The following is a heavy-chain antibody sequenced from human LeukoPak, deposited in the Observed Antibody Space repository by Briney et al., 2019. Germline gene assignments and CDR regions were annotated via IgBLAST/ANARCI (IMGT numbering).Heavy chain of an antibody. CDR2: ISSSGSTI. Sequence: GGSLRLSREASGFTFSDYEMNWVRQAPGKGLEWVSYISSSGSTIYYADSVKGRFTISRDNAKNSLYLQMNSLRAEDTAVYYCAELGITMIGGVWGKGTTVTISS. CDR3: AELGITMIGGV. D-gene: IGHD3-10*02. J-gene: IGHJ6*04. V-gene: IGHV3-48*03. CDR1: GFTFSDYE.